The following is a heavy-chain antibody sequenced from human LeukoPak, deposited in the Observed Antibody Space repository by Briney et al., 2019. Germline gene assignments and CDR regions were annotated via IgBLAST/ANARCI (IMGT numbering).Heavy chain of an antibody. Sequence: SETLSLTCTVSRGSFSTYYWSWIRQPPGKGLEWIGYIYYTGSTNYNPSLKSRVTISVDTSKNQFSLKLSSVTAADTAFYYCAKGSSHNWFDPWGQGTLVAVSS. CDR2: IYYTGST. J-gene: IGHJ5*02. CDR1: RGSFSTYY. V-gene: IGHV4-59*12. CDR3: AKGSSHNWFDP.